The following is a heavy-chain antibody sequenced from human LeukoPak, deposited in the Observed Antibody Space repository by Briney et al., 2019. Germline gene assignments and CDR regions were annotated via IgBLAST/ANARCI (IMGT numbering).Heavy chain of an antibody. J-gene: IGHJ3*02. CDR2: IYYSGST. V-gene: IGHV4-59*12. Sequence: SETLSLTCTVSGGSISSYYWSWIRQPPGKGLEWIGYIYYSGSTYYNPSLKSRVTISVDTSKNQFSLKLSSVTAADTAVYYCARKAYGGNFAFDIWGQGTMVTVSS. CDR3: ARKAYGGNFAFDI. D-gene: IGHD4-23*01. CDR1: GGSISSYY.